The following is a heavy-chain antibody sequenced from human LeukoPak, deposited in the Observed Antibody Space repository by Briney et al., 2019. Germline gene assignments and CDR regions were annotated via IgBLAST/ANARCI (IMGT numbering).Heavy chain of an antibody. J-gene: IGHJ4*02. CDR3: ARWGHSDYDSFLTKFDY. V-gene: IGHV3-48*03. CDR2: ISGSGSDI. Sequence: GGSLRLSCAASGFTFSNFQMTWVRQAPGKGLEWLSYISGSGSDIFYADSVKGRFTISRDNAKNSLYLQMNNLRAEDTAVYYCARWGHSDYDSFLTKFDYWGQGTLVTVSS. CDR1: GFTFSNFQ. D-gene: IGHD5-12*01.